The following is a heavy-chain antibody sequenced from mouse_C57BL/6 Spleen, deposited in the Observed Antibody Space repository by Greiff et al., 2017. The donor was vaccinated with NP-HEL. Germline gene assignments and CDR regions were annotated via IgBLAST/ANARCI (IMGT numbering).Heavy chain of an antibody. D-gene: IGHD2-4*01. V-gene: IGHV1-63*01. CDR2: IYPGGGYT. J-gene: IGHJ3*01. Sequence: VQLKESGAELVRPGTSVKMSCKASGYTFTNYWIGWAKQRPGHGLEWIGDIYPGGGYTNYNEKFKGKATLTADKSSSTAYMQFSSLTSEDSAIYYCARKDYDSFAYWGQGTLVTVSA. CDR3: ARKDYDSFAY. CDR1: GYTFTNYW.